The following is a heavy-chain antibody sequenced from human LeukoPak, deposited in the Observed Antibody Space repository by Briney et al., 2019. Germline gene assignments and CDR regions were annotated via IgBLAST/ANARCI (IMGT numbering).Heavy chain of an antibody. J-gene: IGHJ4*02. V-gene: IGHV1-69*04. CDR2: IIPILGLV. D-gene: IGHD5-12*01. CDR3: ATDQGGYNSHFDY. Sequence: SVTVSCKASGGTFSSYAISWVRQAPGQGLEWMGRIIPILGLVNYAQKFQGRVTITADKSTTTAYMQLSSLRSEDTAVYYCATDQGGYNSHFDYWGQGTLVTVSS. CDR1: GGTFSSYA.